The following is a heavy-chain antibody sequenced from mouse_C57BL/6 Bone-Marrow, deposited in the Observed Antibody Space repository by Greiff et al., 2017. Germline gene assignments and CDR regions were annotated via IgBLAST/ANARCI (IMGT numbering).Heavy chain of an antibody. CDR1: GYAFSSSW. V-gene: IGHV1-82*01. Sequence: QVQLKQSGPELVKPGASVKISCKASGYAFSSSWMNWVKQRPGKGLEWIGRIYPGDGDTNYNGKFKGKATLTAAKSSSTAYMQLSSLASEDSAVYFCANWDDYWGQGTTLTVSS. CDR2: IYPGDGDT. CDR3: ANWDDY. D-gene: IGHD4-1*01. J-gene: IGHJ2*01.